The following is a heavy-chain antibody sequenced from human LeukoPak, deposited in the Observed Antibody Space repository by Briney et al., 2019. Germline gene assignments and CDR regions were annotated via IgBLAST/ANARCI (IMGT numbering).Heavy chain of an antibody. V-gene: IGHV3-43D*04. Sequence: GGSLRLSCAASGFTFDDYAMHWVRQAPGKGLEWVSLISWDGGSTYYADSVKGRFTISRDNSKNSLYLQMNSLRAEDTALYYCAKGIMITSGGVIPEYYYGMDVWGKGTTVTVSS. CDR1: GFTFDDYA. D-gene: IGHD3-16*02. CDR2: ISWDGGST. CDR3: AKGIMITSGGVIPEYYYGMDV. J-gene: IGHJ6*04.